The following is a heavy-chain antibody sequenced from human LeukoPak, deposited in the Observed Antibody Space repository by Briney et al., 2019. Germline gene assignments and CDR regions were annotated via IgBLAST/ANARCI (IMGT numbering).Heavy chain of an antibody. CDR2: IRSKAYGGTT. CDR1: GFTFGDYA. J-gene: IGHJ4*02. Sequence: GGSLRLSCTASGFTFGDYAMSWVRQAPGKGLEWVGFIRSKAYGGTTEYAASVKGRFTISRDDSKSIAYLQMNSLKTEDTAVYYCTRHRGRQQLESVNFDYWGQGTLVTVSS. D-gene: IGHD6-13*01. V-gene: IGHV3-49*04. CDR3: TRHRGRQQLESVNFDY.